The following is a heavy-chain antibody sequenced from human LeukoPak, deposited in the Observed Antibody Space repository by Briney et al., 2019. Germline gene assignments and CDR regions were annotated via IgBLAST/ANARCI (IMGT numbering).Heavy chain of an antibody. CDR2: IYPADSDT. Sequence: GESLKISCQGSGYSFTTYWIGWVRQMPGKGLEWMGMIYPADSDTKYGPSFQGQVTISADKSISTAYLQWSSLKASDTAMYYCARPRHSSSWYFDYWGQGTLVTVSS. J-gene: IGHJ4*02. V-gene: IGHV5-51*01. CDR3: ARPRHSSSWYFDY. D-gene: IGHD6-13*01. CDR1: GYSFTTYW.